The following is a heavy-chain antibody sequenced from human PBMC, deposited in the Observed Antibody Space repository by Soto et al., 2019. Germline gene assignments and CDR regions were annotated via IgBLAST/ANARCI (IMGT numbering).Heavy chain of an antibody. CDR3: AKDPKSTIRFNWFDP. V-gene: IGHV3-23*01. D-gene: IGHD2-8*01. CDR2: ISGSGSST. J-gene: IGHJ5*02. Sequence: EVQLSESGGGLVQPGGSLRLSCAASGFTFSSYAMSWVRQAPGKGLEWVSGISGSGSSTYYADSVKGRFTISRDNSKKTLYLQMNSLRAEDTAIYYCAKDPKSTIRFNWFDPWGQGTIVTVSS. CDR1: GFTFSSYA.